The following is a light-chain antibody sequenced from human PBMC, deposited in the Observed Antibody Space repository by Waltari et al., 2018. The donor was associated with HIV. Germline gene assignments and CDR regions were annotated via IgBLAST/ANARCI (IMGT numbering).Light chain of an antibody. CDR1: SSDVGGYNF. J-gene: IGLJ1*01. Sequence: QSALTQPASVSGSPVHSITISCTGTSSDVGGYNFVSWYQQHPGQAPKLMITDVRNRPSGVSNRFSGSKSGTTASLTISGLQAEDEADYYCRSYTSSRTPVVFGTGTKVTVL. CDR3: RSYTSSRTPVV. V-gene: IGLV2-14*03. CDR2: DVR.